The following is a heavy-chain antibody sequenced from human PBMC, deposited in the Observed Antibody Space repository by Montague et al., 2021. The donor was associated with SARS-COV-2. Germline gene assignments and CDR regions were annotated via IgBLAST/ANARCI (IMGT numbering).Heavy chain of an antibody. J-gene: IGHJ4*02. CDR1: GGSISSDY. D-gene: IGHD4-11*01. CDR2: IYYSGST. V-gene: IGHV4-59*12. CDR3: ARWDPQTLTVISLRGKSANDY. Sequence: SETLSLTCTVSGGSISSDYWSWIRQPPGEGLEWIGYIYYSGSTNYNPSLKSRVTISVDTSKNQFSLKLRSVTAADTAVYYCARWDPQTLTVISLRGKSANDYWGQGTLVTVSS.